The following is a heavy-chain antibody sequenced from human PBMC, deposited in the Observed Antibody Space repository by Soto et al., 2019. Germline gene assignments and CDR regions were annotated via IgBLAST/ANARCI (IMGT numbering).Heavy chain of an antibody. J-gene: IGHJ4*02. D-gene: IGHD2-2*01. Sequence: QVQLQESGPGLVKPSQTLSLTCTVSGGSISSGGYYWSWIRQHPGKGLEWIGYIYYSGSTYYIPSLKSRGTISVDTSKNQFSLKLSSVTAADTAVYYCARASESVGPAAIGYWGQGTLVTVSS. CDR2: IYYSGST. V-gene: IGHV4-31*03. CDR3: ARASESVGPAAIGY. CDR1: GGSISSGGYY.